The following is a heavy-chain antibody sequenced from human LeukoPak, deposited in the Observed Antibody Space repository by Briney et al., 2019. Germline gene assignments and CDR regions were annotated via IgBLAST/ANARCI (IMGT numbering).Heavy chain of an antibody. CDR1: GYTFTSYG. CDR2: ISAYNGNT. Sequence: ASVKVSCKASGYTFTSYGISWVRQAPGQGLEWMGWISAYNGNTSYAQKLQGRVTMTTDTSTSTAYMELRSLRSDDTAVYYCARDRERVVATMGYYWGQGTLVTVSS. D-gene: IGHD5-12*01. CDR3: ARDRERVVATMGYY. V-gene: IGHV1-18*01. J-gene: IGHJ4*02.